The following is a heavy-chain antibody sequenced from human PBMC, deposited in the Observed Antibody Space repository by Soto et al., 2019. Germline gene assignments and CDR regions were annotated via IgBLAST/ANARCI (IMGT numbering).Heavy chain of an antibody. CDR1: GGSVSSGSYY. D-gene: IGHD7-27*01. Sequence: QVQLQESGPGLVKPSETLSLKCTVSGGSVSSGSYYWSWIRQPPGKGLEWIGYIYHSGSTNYNPSLKSRVTISVDTSKNQFSLKLSSVTAADTAVYYCARGASGEGYWGQGTLVTISS. CDR3: ARGASGEGY. CDR2: IYHSGST. V-gene: IGHV4-61*01. J-gene: IGHJ4*02.